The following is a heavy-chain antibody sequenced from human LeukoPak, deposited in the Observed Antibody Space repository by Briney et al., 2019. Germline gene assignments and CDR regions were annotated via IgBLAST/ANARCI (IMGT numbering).Heavy chain of an antibody. Sequence: GGSLRLSCAVSGFTFEDYGMSWVRQLPGKGLEWFSGISWNGGGGYYADSVKGRFTISRDNAKNSLYLQMNSLRAEDTAVYYCARDGVVVTTNFIGWYFDLWGRGTLVTVSS. J-gene: IGHJ2*01. D-gene: IGHD2-21*02. CDR1: GFTFEDYG. V-gene: IGHV3-20*04. CDR2: ISWNGGGG. CDR3: ARDGVVVTTNFIGWYFDL.